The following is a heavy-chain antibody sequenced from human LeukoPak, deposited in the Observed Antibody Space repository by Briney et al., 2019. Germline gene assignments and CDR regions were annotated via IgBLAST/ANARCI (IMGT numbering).Heavy chain of an antibody. Sequence: GGSLRLSCAAPGFTFSSYGMHWVRQAPGKGLEWVAFIRYDGSNKYYADSVKGRFTISRDNSKNTLYLQMNSLRPEDTAVYYCARGRRTLIVGATRNAFDVWGQGTIVTVSS. CDR1: GFTFSSYG. J-gene: IGHJ3*01. D-gene: IGHD1-26*01. CDR2: IRYDGSNK. V-gene: IGHV3-30*02. CDR3: ARGRRTLIVGATRNAFDV.